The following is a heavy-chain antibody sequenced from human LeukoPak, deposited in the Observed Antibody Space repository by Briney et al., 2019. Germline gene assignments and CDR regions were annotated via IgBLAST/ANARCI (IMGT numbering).Heavy chain of an antibody. CDR2: ISWNSGSI. D-gene: IGHD3-22*01. J-gene: IGHJ4*02. V-gene: IGHV3-9*01. Sequence: PGGSLRLSCAASGFTFDDYAMHWVRQAPGKGLEWVSGISWNSGSIGYADSVKGRFTISRDNAKNSLYLQMNSLRAEDTALYYCAKDRNTYYYDSSGSPLDYWGQGTLVTVSS. CDR1: GFTFDDYA. CDR3: AKDRNTYYYDSSGSPLDY.